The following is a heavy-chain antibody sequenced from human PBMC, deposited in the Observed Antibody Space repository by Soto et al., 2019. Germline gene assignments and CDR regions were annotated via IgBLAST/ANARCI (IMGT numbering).Heavy chain of an antibody. D-gene: IGHD3-3*01. J-gene: IGHJ5*02. CDR2: IYYSGST. V-gene: IGHV4-30-4*01. CDR1: GGSISSGDYF. Sequence: SETLSLTCTLSGGSISSGDYFWSWIRQPPGKGLEWIGYIYYSGSTYYNPSLKSRVTISVDTSKNQFSLKLSSVTAADTAVYYCARRFLEWLPNNWFDPWGQGTLVTVS. CDR3: ARRFLEWLPNNWFDP.